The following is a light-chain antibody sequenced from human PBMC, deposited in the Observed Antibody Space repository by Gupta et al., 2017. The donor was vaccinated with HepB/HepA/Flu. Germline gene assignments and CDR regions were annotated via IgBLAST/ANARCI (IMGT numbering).Light chain of an antibody. CDR2: RNN. J-gene: IGLJ2*01. Sequence: SVLTQPPSASGTPGQRVTISCSGSSSNIGSNYVYWYQQLPGTAPKLLIYRNNKRPSGVPDRVSGSKSGTSASLAISGLLAEDEADYYCAAWDDSRSGQVFGGGTKVTVL. CDR3: AAWDDSRSGQV. V-gene: IGLV1-47*01. CDR1: SSNIGSNY.